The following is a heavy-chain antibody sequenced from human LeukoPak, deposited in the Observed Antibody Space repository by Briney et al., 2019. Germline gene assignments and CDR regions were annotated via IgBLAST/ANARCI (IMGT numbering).Heavy chain of an antibody. V-gene: IGHV1-69*04. CDR1: GGTFSSYA. J-gene: IGHJ6*02. CDR3: ARGGTVPYYYGMDV. Sequence: ASVKVSCKASGGTFSSYAISWVRQAPGQGLEWMGRIIPILGIANYAQKSQGRVTITADKSTSTAYMELSSLRSEDTAVYYCARGGTVPYYYGMDVWGQGTTVTVSS. D-gene: IGHD2-2*01. CDR2: IIPILGIA.